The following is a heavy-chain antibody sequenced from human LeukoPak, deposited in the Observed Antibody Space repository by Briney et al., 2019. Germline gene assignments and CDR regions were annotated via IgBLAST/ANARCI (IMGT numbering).Heavy chain of an antibody. CDR3: ARDWDYYDSSGDA. D-gene: IGHD3-22*01. CDR2: IYYRGRT. Sequence: SETLSLTCTVSGGSISSGDYYWSWMRQPPGKHLQWIGYIYYRGRTYYNPSLKSRVTISVGTSKNQFSLKLSSVTAADTAVYYCARDWDYYDSSGDAWGQGTLVTVSS. CDR1: GGSISSGDYY. J-gene: IGHJ1*01. V-gene: IGHV4-30-4*01.